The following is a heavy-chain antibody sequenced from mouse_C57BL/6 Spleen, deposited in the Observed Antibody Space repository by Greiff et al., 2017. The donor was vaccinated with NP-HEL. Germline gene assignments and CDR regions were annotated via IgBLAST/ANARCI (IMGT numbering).Heavy chain of an antibody. V-gene: IGHV3-1*01. D-gene: IGHD3-2*02. CDR1: GYSITSGYD. CDR3: ARAGSGYWFAY. Sequence: EVQLQQSGPGMVKPSQSLSLTCTVTGYSITSGYDWHWIRHFPGNKLEWMGYISYSGSTNYNPSLKSRISITHDTSKSHFFLKLNSVTTEDTATYYGARAGSGYWFAYWGQGTLVTVSA. CDR2: ISYSGST. J-gene: IGHJ3*01.